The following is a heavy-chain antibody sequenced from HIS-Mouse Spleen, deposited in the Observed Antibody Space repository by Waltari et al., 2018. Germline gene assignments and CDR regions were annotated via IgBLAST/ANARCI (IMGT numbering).Heavy chain of an antibody. Sequence: EVQLVESGGGLVQPGGSLRLSCAASGFTFSSYWMCWVGQAPGKGLEWLANIKQDGSEKYYVDSVKGRFTISRDNAKNSLYLQMNSLRAEDTAVYYCAREGDSGSYFDYWGQGTLVTVSS. J-gene: IGHJ4*02. CDR3: AREGDSGSYFDY. CDR2: IKQDGSEK. V-gene: IGHV3-7*01. D-gene: IGHD1-26*01. CDR1: GFTFSSYW.